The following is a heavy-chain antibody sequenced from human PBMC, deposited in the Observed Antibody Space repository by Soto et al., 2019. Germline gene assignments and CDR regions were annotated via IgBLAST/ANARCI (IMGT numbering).Heavy chain of an antibody. CDR1: GDPITSYF. CDR3: ARTLRGFNYGSRQFYFDY. Sequence: SETLSLTCTVSGDPITSYFWSWIRQPAGKGLEWIGHLFPGVTTSLNTSLESRVSVSIDTSKNQFSLTLTSVTAADTAMYYCARTLRGFNYGSRQFYFDYWGQGSMVTVSS. D-gene: IGHD3-10*01. V-gene: IGHV4-4*07. J-gene: IGHJ4*02. CDR2: LFPGVTT.